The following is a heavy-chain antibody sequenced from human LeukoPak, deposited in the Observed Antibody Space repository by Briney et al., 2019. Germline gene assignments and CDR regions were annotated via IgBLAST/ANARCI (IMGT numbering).Heavy chain of an antibody. CDR2: ISAYNGNT. V-gene: IGHV1-18*01. Sequence: ASVKVSCKASGYTFTSYGISWVRQAPGQGLEWMGWISAYNGNTNYAQNLQGRVTMTTDTSTSTAYMELRSLRSDDTAVYYCARGGWGASNYPHCFDYWGQGTLVTVSS. CDR1: GYTFTSYG. CDR3: ARGGWGASNYPHCFDY. D-gene: IGHD4-11*01. J-gene: IGHJ4*02.